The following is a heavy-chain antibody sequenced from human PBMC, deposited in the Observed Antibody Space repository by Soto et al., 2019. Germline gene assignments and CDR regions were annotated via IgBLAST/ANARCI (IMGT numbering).Heavy chain of an antibody. V-gene: IGHV4-59*08. D-gene: IGHD4-17*01. Sequence: SETLSLTCTVSGGSISSYYWSWIRQPPGKELEWIGYIYYSGSTNYNPSLKSRVTISVDTSKNQFSLKLSSVTAADTAVYYCARLYGLDAFDIWGQGTMVTVSS. J-gene: IGHJ3*02. CDR2: IYYSGST. CDR1: GGSISSYY. CDR3: ARLYGLDAFDI.